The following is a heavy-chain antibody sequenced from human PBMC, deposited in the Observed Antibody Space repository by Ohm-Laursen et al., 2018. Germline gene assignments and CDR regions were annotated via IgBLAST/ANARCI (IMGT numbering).Heavy chain of an antibody. CDR1: GGSISTHF. J-gene: IGHJ6*02. Sequence: GTLSLTCSVSGGSISTHFWSWIRQPPGKGLEWIGYIFYSGTTNYNPSLKSRVTISVDTSKNQFSLNLSSVTAADTAVYYCARYTAPKYYYGMDVWGQGTTVTVSS. CDR2: IFYSGTT. CDR3: ARYTAPKYYYGMDV. D-gene: IGHD1-1*01. V-gene: IGHV4-59*11.